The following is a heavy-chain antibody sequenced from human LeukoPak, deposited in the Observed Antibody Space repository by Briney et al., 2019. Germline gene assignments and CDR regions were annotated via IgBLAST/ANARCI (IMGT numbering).Heavy chain of an antibody. V-gene: IGHV1-8*01. Sequence: GASVKVSCKASGYTFTSYDINWVRQATGQGLEWMGWMNPNSGNTGYAQKFQGRVTMTRNTSISTAYMELSSLRAEDTAVYYCARNLDYGENVVFGHWGQGTLVTVSS. CDR3: ARNLDYGENVVFGH. D-gene: IGHD4-17*01. CDR1: GYTFTSYD. CDR2: MNPNSGNT. J-gene: IGHJ5*02.